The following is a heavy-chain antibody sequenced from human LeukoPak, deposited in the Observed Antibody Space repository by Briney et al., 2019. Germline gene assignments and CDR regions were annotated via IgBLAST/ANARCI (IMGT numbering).Heavy chain of an antibody. D-gene: IGHD7-27*01. V-gene: IGHV4-61*08. Sequence: PSQTLSLTCTVSGGSISSGGYYWSWIRQPPGKGLEWIGYIYYSGSTNYNPSLKSRVTISVDTSKKQFSLKLSSVTAADTAVYYCARAPGVLSSFDYWGQGTLVTVSS. CDR2: IYYSGST. CDR1: GGSISSGGYY. CDR3: ARAPGVLSSFDY. J-gene: IGHJ4*02.